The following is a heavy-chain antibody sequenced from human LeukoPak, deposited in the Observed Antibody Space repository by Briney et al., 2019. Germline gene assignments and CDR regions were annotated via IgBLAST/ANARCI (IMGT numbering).Heavy chain of an antibody. D-gene: IGHD3-22*01. Sequence: GGSLRLSCAASGFAFSNYWMSWVRQAPGKGLEWVANIKQDGGEKYYVDSVEGRFTISRDNARNLLSLQMNSLRAEDTAVYYCARDNYYDSRSAFDIWGQGTMVTVSS. CDR1: GFAFSNYW. V-gene: IGHV3-7*04. J-gene: IGHJ3*02. CDR3: ARDNYYDSRSAFDI. CDR2: IKQDGGEK.